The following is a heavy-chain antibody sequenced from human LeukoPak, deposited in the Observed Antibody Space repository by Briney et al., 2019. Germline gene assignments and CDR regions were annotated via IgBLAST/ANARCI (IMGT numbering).Heavy chain of an antibody. Sequence: PGGSLSLSCAASGFPVSSNYMNWVRQAPGKGLEWVSVIYSGGSTYYADSVKGRFTISRDNSKNTLYLQMNSLRAEDTAVYYCARVPYYYDSSGYIDYWGQGTLVTVSS. CDR1: GFPVSSNY. CDR3: ARVPYYYDSSGYIDY. J-gene: IGHJ4*02. D-gene: IGHD3-22*01. V-gene: IGHV3-53*05. CDR2: IYSGGST.